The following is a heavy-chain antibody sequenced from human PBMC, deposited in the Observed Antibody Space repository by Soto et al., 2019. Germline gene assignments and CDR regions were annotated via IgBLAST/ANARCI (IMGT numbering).Heavy chain of an antibody. V-gene: IGHV1-69*05. CDR2: IIPIFGTA. CDR3: ARDRSGSYYFDY. Sequence: SVKASCKSSGGTISSYAISWVRQAPGQGLEWMGGIIPIFGTANYAQKLQGRVTMTTDTSTSTAYMELRSLRSDDTAVYYCARDRSGSYYFDYWGQGTLVTVSS. D-gene: IGHD1-26*01. J-gene: IGHJ4*02. CDR1: GGTISSYA.